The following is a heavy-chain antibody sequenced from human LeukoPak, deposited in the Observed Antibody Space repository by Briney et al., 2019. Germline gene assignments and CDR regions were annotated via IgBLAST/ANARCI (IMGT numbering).Heavy chain of an antibody. CDR1: GFTFSSYW. CDR2: IKQDGSEK. Sequence: GGSLRLSCAASGFTFSSYWMSWVRQAPGKGLEWVANIKQDGSEKYYVDSVKGRFTISRDNAKNSLYLQMNSLRAEDTAVYYCARDIGSTSWDFARIIWGQGTMVTVSS. V-gene: IGHV3-7*01. CDR3: ARDIGSTSWDFARII. J-gene: IGHJ3*02. D-gene: IGHD2-2*01.